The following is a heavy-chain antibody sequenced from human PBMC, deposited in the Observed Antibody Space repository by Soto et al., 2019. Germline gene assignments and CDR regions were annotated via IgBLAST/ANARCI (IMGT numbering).Heavy chain of an antibody. CDR1: SGPSSSHN. J-gene: IGHJ6*02. Sequence: QVQLQQSGPGLVKPSETLSLTCTVSSGPSSSHNWGWIRQPPGRGLEWIGYVYYTGGTSYNPSLKSRVTISADTSTNHISLTLSSVTAADTAGYYCVRQGIGNLHGLVDVWGQGTTVSVSS. CDR3: VRQGIGNLHGLVDV. CDR2: VYYTGGT. V-gene: IGHV4-59*08. D-gene: IGHD1-1*01.